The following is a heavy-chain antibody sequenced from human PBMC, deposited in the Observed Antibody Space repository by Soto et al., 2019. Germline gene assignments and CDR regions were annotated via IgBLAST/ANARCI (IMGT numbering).Heavy chain of an antibody. D-gene: IGHD3-10*01. CDR3: ARFRGSYGMDV. V-gene: IGHV1-69*02. CDR1: GGTFSTYT. CDR2: IIPILGIA. J-gene: IGHJ6*02. Sequence: QVQLVQSGAEVKKPGSSVKVSCKASGGTFSTYTISWVRQAPGQGLEWMGRIIPILGIANYAQKFQGRVTITADKATSTAYMELSSLRSEDTAVYYCARFRGSYGMDVWGQGTTVTVSS.